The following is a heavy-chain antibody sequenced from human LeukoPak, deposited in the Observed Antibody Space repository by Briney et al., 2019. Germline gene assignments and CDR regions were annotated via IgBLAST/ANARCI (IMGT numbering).Heavy chain of an antibody. CDR1: GFTFSSYG. J-gene: IGHJ6*03. V-gene: IGHV3-23*01. D-gene: IGHD3-10*01. CDR3: ARRRVLRGASPGPYYYSYYMDV. Sequence: GGTLRLSCAASGFTFSSYGMSWVRQAPGKGLEWVSAISGSGGSTYYADSVKGRFTISRDNAKNSLYLQMNSLRAEDTAVYFCARRRVLRGASPGPYYYSYYMDVWGKGTTVTVSS. CDR2: ISGSGGST.